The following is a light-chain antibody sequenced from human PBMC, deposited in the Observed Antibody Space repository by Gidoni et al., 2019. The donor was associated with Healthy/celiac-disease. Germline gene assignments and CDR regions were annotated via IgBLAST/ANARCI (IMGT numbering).Light chain of an antibody. CDR3: QVWDSSSDHPGGV. V-gene: IGLV3-21*02. CDR1: NIGSKS. CDR2: DDS. Sequence: SYVLTQPPSVSVAPGQTARITWGGNNIGSKSVGGYRQKPGQAPVLVVYDDSDRPSGIPERFSGSNSGNTATLTISRVEAGDEADYYCQVWDSSSDHPGGVFGGGTKLTVL. J-gene: IGLJ3*02.